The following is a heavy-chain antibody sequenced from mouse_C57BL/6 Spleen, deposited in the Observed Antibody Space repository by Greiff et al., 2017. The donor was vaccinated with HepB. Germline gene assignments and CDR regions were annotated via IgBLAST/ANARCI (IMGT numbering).Heavy chain of an antibody. Sequence: QVQLQQSGAELVRPGASVTLSCKASGYTFTDYEMHWVKQTPVHGLEWIGAIDPETGGTAYNQKFKGKAILTADKSSSTAYMELLSLTSEDSAVYYCTRSYDYDDAMDYWGQGTSVTVSS. CDR1: GYTFTDYE. J-gene: IGHJ4*01. CDR2: IDPETGGT. CDR3: TRSYDYDDAMDY. D-gene: IGHD2-4*01. V-gene: IGHV1-15*01.